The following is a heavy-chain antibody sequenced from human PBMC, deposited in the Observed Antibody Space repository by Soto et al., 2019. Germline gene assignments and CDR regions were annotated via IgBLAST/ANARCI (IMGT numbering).Heavy chain of an antibody. D-gene: IGHD3-16*02. CDR3: ASRGIKSGGVIVLDV. J-gene: IGHJ6*02. CDR2: IYYSGST. V-gene: IGHV4-39*01. Sequence: PPGKGLEWIGSIYYSGSTYYNPSLKSRVTISVDTSKNQFSLKLSSVTAADTAVYYCASRGIKSGGVIVLDVWGQGPTV.